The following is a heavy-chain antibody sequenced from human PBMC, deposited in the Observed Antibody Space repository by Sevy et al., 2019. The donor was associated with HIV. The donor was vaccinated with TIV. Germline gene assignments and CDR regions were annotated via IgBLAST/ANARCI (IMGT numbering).Heavy chain of an antibody. CDR3: ARSVGTGNYFDY. CDR2: IYYSGST. D-gene: IGHD2-21*02. J-gene: IGHJ4*02. Sequence: SETLSLTCTVSGGSMTSYYWNWIRQPPGKGLGWIGYIYYSGSTNYNPSLKSQVTMSVDTSKNRFSLTLISVTAADTAVYHCARSVGTGNYFDYWAREPWSPSPQ. V-gene: IGHV4-59*13. CDR1: GGSMTSYY.